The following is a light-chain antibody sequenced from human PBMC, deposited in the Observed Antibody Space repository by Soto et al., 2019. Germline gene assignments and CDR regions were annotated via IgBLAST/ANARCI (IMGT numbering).Light chain of an antibody. CDR3: NSYTSTTTLV. CDR2: EVS. J-gene: IGLJ2*01. Sequence: QSALTQPASVSGSPGQSITISCTGTSSDVGAYNYVSWFQQHPGKAPKLMIYEVSNRPSGVSNRFSGSKSGNTSSLTISGLQAEYEAEYYCNSYTSTTTLVFGGGTKLTVL. CDR1: SSDVGAYNY. V-gene: IGLV2-14*01.